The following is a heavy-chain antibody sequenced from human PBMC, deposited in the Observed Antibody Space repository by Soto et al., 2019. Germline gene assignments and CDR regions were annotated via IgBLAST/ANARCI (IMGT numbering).Heavy chain of an antibody. CDR2: ISDDGINK. CDR3: ARRLTTSVTAMGY. J-gene: IGHJ4*02. Sequence: QVQLVESGGGVVQPGRSLRLSCSASGFTFSDYAIHWVRQAPGKGLAWVAVISDDGINKYTADSVKGRFIISRDNSKNTVFLQMSSLGPEDTAVYYCARRLTTSVTAMGYWGQGTLVTVSS. V-gene: IGHV3-30-3*01. CDR1: GFTFSDYA. D-gene: IGHD4-17*01.